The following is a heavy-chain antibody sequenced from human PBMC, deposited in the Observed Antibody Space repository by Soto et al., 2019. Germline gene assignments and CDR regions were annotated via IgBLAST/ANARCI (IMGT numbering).Heavy chain of an antibody. CDR2: INAGNGNT. V-gene: IGHV1-3*05. CDR1: GYTFTSYT. J-gene: IGHJ5*02. Sequence: QVQLVQSGAEEKKPGASVKVSCKASGYTFTSYTMHWVRQAPGQRLEWMGWINAGNGNTRYSQKFQGRVTITRDTSASTAYMELSSLRSEDTAVYYCARDPWNYVSGWFDPWGQGTLVTVSS. CDR3: ARDPWNYVSGWFDP. D-gene: IGHD1-7*01.